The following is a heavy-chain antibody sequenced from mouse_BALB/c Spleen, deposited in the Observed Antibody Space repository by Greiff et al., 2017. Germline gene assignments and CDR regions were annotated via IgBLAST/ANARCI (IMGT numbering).Heavy chain of an antibody. CDR2: INPYNGDT. V-gene: IGHV1-20*02. Sequence: VQLQQSGPELVKPGASVKISCKASGYSFTGYFMNWVMQSHGKSLEWIGRINPYNGDTFYNQKFKGKATLTVDTSSSTAHMELRSLASEDSAVYYCARGGYGKGAMDYWGQGTSVTVSS. D-gene: IGHD2-10*02. CDR3: ARGGYGKGAMDY. CDR1: GYSFTGYF. J-gene: IGHJ4*01.